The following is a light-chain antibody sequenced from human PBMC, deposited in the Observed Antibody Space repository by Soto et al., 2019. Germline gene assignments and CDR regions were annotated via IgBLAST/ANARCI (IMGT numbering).Light chain of an antibody. CDR1: TSDVGAYSF. V-gene: IGLV2-23*01. CDR3: CSYAGTRTSWV. CDR2: EGT. Sequence: QSALTQPRSVSGSPGQSITISCTGSTSDVGAYSFASWYQQHPGAAPKLLIFEGTKRPSGVSDRFSGSKSGNTASLTISGLQAEDEADYHCCSYAGTRTSWVFGTGTKLTVL. J-gene: IGLJ1*01.